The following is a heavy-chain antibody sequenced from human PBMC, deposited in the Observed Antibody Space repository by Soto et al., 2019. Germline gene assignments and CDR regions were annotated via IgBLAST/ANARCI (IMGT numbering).Heavy chain of an antibody. J-gene: IGHJ3*02. D-gene: IGHD3-10*01. CDR2: ISWNSGTI. V-gene: IGHV3-9*01. CDR1: GFTFDDYA. Sequence: EVQVVESGGGLVQPGRSLRLSCAASGFTFDDYAMHWVRQVPGKGLEWVSGISWNSGTIGYEDSVKGRFTISRDNAKNSLYLQMNSLRVEDTALYYCAKDYYYCLGTGAFDILGQGTMVTVSS. CDR3: AKDYYYCLGTGAFDI.